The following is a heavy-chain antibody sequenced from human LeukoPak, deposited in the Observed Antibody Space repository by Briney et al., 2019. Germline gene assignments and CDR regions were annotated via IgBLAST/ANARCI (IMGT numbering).Heavy chain of an antibody. Sequence: GGSLRLSCAASGFTVSSNYMSWVRQAPGKGLEWVSVIYSGGSTYYADSVKGRFTISRHNSKNTLYLQMNSLRAEDTAVYYCAKGVSVTPEYFQHWGQGTLVTVSS. D-gene: IGHD4-17*01. CDR3: AKGVSVTPEYFQH. CDR2: IYSGGST. CDR1: GFTVSSNY. V-gene: IGHV3-53*01. J-gene: IGHJ1*01.